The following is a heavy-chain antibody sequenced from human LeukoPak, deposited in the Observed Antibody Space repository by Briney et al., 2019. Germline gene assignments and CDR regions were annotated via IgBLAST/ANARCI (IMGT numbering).Heavy chain of an antibody. J-gene: IGHJ4*02. Sequence: SETLSLTCTVSGGSISTYYWSWFRQPPGKGLEWIGYISYSGSTNYNPSLKSRVTISVDTSKNQFSLRLTSVTTADTAVYYCARETRLTGYFGGLGFNYWGQGILVTVSS. CDR3: ARETRLTGYFGGLGFNY. CDR2: ISYSGST. D-gene: IGHD2-21*01. CDR1: GGSISTYY. V-gene: IGHV4-59*01.